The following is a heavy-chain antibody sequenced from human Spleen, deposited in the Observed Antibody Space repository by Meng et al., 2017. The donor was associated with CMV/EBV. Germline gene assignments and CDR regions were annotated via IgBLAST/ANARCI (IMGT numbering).Heavy chain of an antibody. V-gene: IGHV3-30*02. CDR3: AREKQQLVPYFDY. CDR1: GFTFRSYG. D-gene: IGHD6-13*01. Sequence: GGSLRLSCAASGFTFRSYGMHWVRQAPGKGLEWVAFIRYDGSDKYYEDSVKGRFTISRDYSKNTLHLQMSNLRADDTAVYYCAREKQQLVPYFDYWGQGTLVTVSS. CDR2: IRYDGSDK. J-gene: IGHJ4*02.